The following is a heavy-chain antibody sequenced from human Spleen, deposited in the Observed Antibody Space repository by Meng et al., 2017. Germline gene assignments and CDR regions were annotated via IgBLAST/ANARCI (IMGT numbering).Heavy chain of an antibody. D-gene: IGHD6-6*01. CDR2: INHSGST. V-gene: IGHV4-34*01. J-gene: IGHJ4*02. CDR1: GGSFSGYY. CDR3: AKVHSNSPYFDY. Sequence: QVQLQQWGAGLLKPSETLSLTCAVYGGSFSGYYWSWIRQPPGKGLEWIGEINHSGSTNYNPSLKSRVTISVDTSKNQFSLKLSSVTAADTAVYYCAKVHSNSPYFDYWGQGTLVTASS.